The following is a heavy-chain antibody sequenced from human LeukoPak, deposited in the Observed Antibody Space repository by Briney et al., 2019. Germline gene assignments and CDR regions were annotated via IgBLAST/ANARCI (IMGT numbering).Heavy chain of an antibody. CDR3: ARDLMGATTFDY. CDR2: ISSSSSYI. J-gene: IGHJ4*02. D-gene: IGHD1-26*01. CDR1: GFTFSSYS. V-gene: IGHV3-21*01. Sequence: PGGSLRLSCAASGFTFSSYSMNWVRQAPGKGLEWVSSISSSSSYIYYADSVKGRFTISRDNAKNSLYLQMNSLRAEETAVYYCARDLMGATTFDYWGQGTLVTVSS.